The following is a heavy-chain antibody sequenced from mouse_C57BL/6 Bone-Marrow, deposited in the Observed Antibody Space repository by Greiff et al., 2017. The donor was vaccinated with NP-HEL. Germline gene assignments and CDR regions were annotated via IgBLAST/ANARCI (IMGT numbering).Heavy chain of an antibody. D-gene: IGHD2-3*01. Sequence: VKLQQSGAELVRPGTSVKVSCKASGYAFTNYLIEWVKQRPGQGLEWIGVINPGSGGTNYNEKFKGKATLTADKSSSTAYMQLSSLTSEDSAVYFCARWLLGYAMDYWGQGTSVTVSS. CDR2: INPGSGGT. V-gene: IGHV1-54*01. J-gene: IGHJ4*01. CDR3: ARWLLGYAMDY. CDR1: GYAFTNYL.